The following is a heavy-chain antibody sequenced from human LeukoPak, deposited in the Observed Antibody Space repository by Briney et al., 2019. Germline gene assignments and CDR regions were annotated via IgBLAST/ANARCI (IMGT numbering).Heavy chain of an antibody. D-gene: IGHD2-15*01. V-gene: IGHV1-3*01. CDR1: GDTFTSYA. Sequence: PVASVKVSCKASGDTFTSYAMHWVRQAPGQRLEWMGWINAGNGNTKYSQKFQGRVTITRDTSASTAYMELSSLRSEDTAVYYRARTIVVVAPVIDVPFDIWGQGTMVTVSS. J-gene: IGHJ3*02. CDR3: ARTIVVVAPVIDVPFDI. CDR2: INAGNGNT.